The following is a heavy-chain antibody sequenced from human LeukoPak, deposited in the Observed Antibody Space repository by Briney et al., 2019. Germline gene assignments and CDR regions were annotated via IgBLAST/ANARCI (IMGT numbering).Heavy chain of an antibody. J-gene: IGHJ5*02. V-gene: IGHV4-61*01. CDR1: GASVSSGSYY. CDR3: ARGAMVIPAAPPLNWFDP. Sequence: SETLSLTCTVSGASVSSGSYYWSWIRQPPGKGLEWIGYIYYSGSTNYNPSLKSRVTISVDTSKNQFSLKLSSVTAADTAVYYCARGAMVIPAAPPLNWFDPWGQGTLVTVSS. CDR2: IYYSGST. D-gene: IGHD2-2*01.